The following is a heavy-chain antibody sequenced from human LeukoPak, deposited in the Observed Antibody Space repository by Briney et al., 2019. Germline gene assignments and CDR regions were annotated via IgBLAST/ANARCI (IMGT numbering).Heavy chain of an antibody. Sequence: GGSLRLSCAASGFTFSSYSMNWVRQAPGKGLEWVSSISSSSSYIYYADSVKGRFTISRDNAKNSLYLQMNSLRAEDTAVYYCARDTYYDFWFTDLWGQGTLVTVSS. CDR1: GFTFSSYS. J-gene: IGHJ4*02. CDR2: ISSSSSYI. CDR3: ARDTYYDFWFTDL. V-gene: IGHV3-21*01. D-gene: IGHD3-3*01.